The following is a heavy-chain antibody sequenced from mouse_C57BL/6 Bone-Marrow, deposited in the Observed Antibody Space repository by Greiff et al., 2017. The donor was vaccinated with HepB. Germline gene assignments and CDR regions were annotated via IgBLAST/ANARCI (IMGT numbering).Heavy chain of an antibody. CDR3: ARDGAFTTGFAY. CDR1: GYSITSGYY. J-gene: IGHJ3*01. Sequence: EESGPGLVKPSQSLSLTCSVTGYSITSGYYWNWIRQFPGNKLEWMGYISYDGSNNYNPSLKNRISITRDTSKNQFFLKLNSVTTEDTATYYCARDGAFTTGFAYWGQGTLVTVSA. V-gene: IGHV3-6*01. D-gene: IGHD2-12*01. CDR2: ISYDGSN.